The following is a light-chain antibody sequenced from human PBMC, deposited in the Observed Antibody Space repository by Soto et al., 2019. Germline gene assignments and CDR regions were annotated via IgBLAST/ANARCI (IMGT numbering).Light chain of an antibody. Sequence: EIVLTQSPGTLSLSPGEGATLSCRASQSVTNNCVAWFQQKPGQAHRLLIYGAFSRDTGIPDRFSGSGSGTDFTLTISRLAPEDFAMYYCQQYGSSPGTFGQGTKVEVK. CDR3: QQYGSSPGT. J-gene: IGKJ1*01. CDR1: QSVTNNC. V-gene: IGKV3-20*01. CDR2: GAF.